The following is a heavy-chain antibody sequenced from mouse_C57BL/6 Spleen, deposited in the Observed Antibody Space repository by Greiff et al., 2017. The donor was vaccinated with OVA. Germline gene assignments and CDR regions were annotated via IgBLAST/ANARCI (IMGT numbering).Heavy chain of an antibody. CDR1: GYAFSSYW. V-gene: IGHV1-80*01. Sequence: QVQLQQSGAELVKPGASVKISCKASGYAFSSYWMNWVKQRPGKGLEWIGQIYPGDGDTNYNGKFKGKATLTADKSSSTAYMQLSSLTSEDSAVYFCARFDGYPYYFDYWGQGTTLTVSS. CDR3: ARFDGYPYYFDY. D-gene: IGHD2-3*01. CDR2: IYPGDGDT. J-gene: IGHJ2*01.